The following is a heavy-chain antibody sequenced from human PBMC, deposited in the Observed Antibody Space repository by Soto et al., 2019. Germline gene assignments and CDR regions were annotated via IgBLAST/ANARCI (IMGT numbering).Heavy chain of an antibody. V-gene: IGHV4-59*01. D-gene: IGHD3-3*01. J-gene: IGHJ6*03. CDR1: GGSISSYY. CDR2: IYYSGST. CDR3: ARDLPIGTYYDFWSGPPYYMDV. Sequence: SQTLCLTCTVSGGSISSYYWSWIRQPPRKGLEWIGYIYYSGSTNYNPSLKSRVTISVDTSKNQFSLKLSSVTAADTAVYYCARDLPIGTYYDFWSGPPYYMDVWGKGTTVTVSS.